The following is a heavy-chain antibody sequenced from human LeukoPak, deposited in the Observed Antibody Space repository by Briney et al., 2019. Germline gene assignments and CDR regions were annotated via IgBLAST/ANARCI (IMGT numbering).Heavy chain of an antibody. CDR2: IYWDDDN. Sequence: ESGPSLVKPTQTLTLTCTFSGFSLSASEVGVGLIRQPPGKALEWLGIIYWDDDNRYSPSLKSRLTITKDTSKNQVVLTMTNVDPVDTATYSCAHTFYPSGSYFDYWGQGTLVTVSS. J-gene: IGHJ4*02. CDR3: AHTFYPSGSYFDY. V-gene: IGHV2-5*02. CDR1: GFSLSASEVG. D-gene: IGHD3-10*01.